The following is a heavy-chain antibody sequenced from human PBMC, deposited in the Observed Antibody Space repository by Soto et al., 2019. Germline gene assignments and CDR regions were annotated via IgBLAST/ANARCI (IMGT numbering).Heavy chain of an antibody. J-gene: IGHJ6*02. Sequence: SETLSLTYTVSGGSISSSSYYWGWIRQPPGKGLEWIGNIYYSGSTYYNPSLKSRVTISVDTSKNQFSLKLSSVTAADTAVYYCARDRYSSGWYNGNYYYYGMDVWGQGTTVTVSS. CDR2: IYYSGST. V-gene: IGHV4-39*02. CDR1: GGSISSSSYY. D-gene: IGHD6-19*01. CDR3: ARDRYSSGWYNGNYYYYGMDV.